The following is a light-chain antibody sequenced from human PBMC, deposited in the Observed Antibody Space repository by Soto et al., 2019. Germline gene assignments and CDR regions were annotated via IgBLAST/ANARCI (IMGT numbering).Light chain of an antibody. V-gene: IGKV3-20*01. J-gene: IGKJ2*03. Sequence: EIVLTQSPGTLSLSLGERATLSCRASQSVSSKYLAWYQQKPGQAPRLLIYGTSSRATGIPDRFSGSGSGTDFTITINIMQPEDFAVYYCQQYGNSPRYSFGQGTKLEI. CDR1: QSVSSKY. CDR3: QQYGNSPRYS. CDR2: GTS.